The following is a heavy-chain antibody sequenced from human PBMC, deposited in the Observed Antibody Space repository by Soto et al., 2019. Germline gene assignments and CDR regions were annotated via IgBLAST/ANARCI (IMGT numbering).Heavy chain of an antibody. Sequence: TLSLTCSVSGGSMRNVYWSWIRQPPGKGLEWIGHIYYSGNTDYNPSLKSRLAISIDTSKNQFSLKLSSVTAADTAVYFCAREGGESSDGLYYFDSWGQGSLVTVSS. CDR3: AREGGESSDGLYYFDS. V-gene: IGHV4-30-4*01. CDR1: GGSMRNVY. D-gene: IGHD3-16*01. CDR2: IYYSGNT. J-gene: IGHJ4*02.